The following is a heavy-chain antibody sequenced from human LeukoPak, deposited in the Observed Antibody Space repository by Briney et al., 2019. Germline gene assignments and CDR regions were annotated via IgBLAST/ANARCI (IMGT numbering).Heavy chain of an antibody. CDR2: ISSSSSYI. CDR1: GFTFSSYS. J-gene: IGHJ3*02. CDR3: ARGGIAAALEAFDI. V-gene: IGHV3-21*01. D-gene: IGHD6-13*01. Sequence: GALRLSFAASGFTFSSYSMNWVRQAPGKGLEWVSSISSSSSYIYYADSVKGRFTISRDNAKNSLYLQMNSLRAEDTAVYYCARGGIAAALEAFDIWGQGTMVTVSS.